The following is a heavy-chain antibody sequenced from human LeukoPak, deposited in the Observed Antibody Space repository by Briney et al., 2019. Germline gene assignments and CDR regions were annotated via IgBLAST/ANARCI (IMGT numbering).Heavy chain of an antibody. CDR1: GLSISNDW. CDR3: TLIQGWGSGSYYRDF. Sequence: GGSLRLSCAASGLSISNDWMSWVRQAPGKGLEWVARVKSKSAGETTDYAAPVRGRFTISRDDSKNTLYLQMNSLKTEDTAVYYCTLIQGWGSGSYYRDFWGQGTLVTVSS. V-gene: IGHV3-15*01. CDR2: VKSKSAGETT. J-gene: IGHJ4*02. D-gene: IGHD3-10*01.